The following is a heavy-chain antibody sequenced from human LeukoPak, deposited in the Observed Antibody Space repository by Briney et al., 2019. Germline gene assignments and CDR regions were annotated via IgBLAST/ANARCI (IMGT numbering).Heavy chain of an antibody. CDR2: ITSSSSSSI. CDR3: ARDRDSGGWYSGTHPDYYFDL. CDR1: GFTFSSYT. D-gene: IGHD6-19*01. J-gene: IGHJ2*01. Sequence: GGSLRLSCAASGFTFSSYTMNWVRQAPGKGLEWVSSITSSSSSSIYYADSVKGRFTISRDNAKNSLYLQMNSLRAEDTAVYYCARDRDSGGWYSGTHPDYYFDLWGRGTLVTVSS. V-gene: IGHV3-21*01.